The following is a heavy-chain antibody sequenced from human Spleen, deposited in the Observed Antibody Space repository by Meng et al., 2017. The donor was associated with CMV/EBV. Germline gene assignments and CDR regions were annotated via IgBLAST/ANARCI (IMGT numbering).Heavy chain of an antibody. J-gene: IGHJ4*02. Sequence: ASVKVSCKASGGTFSSYTISWVRQAPGQGLEWMGIINPSGGSTSYAQKFQGRVTMTRDTSTSTVYMELSSLRSEDTAVYYCARNSGSYYYFDYWGQGTLVTVSS. CDR1: GGTFSSYT. CDR3: ARNSGSYYYFDY. D-gene: IGHD1-26*01. V-gene: IGHV1-46*01. CDR2: INPSGGST.